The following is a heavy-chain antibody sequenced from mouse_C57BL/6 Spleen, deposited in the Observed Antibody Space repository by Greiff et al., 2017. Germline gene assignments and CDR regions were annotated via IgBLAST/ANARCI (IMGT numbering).Heavy chain of an antibody. CDR1: GFNIKDDY. J-gene: IGHJ3*01. D-gene: IGHD1-1*01. V-gene: IGHV14-4*01. CDR2: IDPENGDT. Sequence: VQLQQSGAELVRPGASVTLSCTASGFNIKDDYMHWVKQRPEQGLEWIGWIDPENGDTEYASKFQGQATITADTSSNTAYLQLSSLASEDTAVYYCTTTVVEGWFAYCGQGTLVTVSA. CDR3: TTTVVEGWFAY.